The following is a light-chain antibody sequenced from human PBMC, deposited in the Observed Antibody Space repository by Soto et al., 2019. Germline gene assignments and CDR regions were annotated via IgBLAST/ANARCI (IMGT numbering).Light chain of an antibody. Sequence: DIEMTQSPSTLSASVGDRVTITCRASQSISTWLAWYQQKPGKAPRLLIYDASNLESDVPSRFSGSGSGTQSTLTISSLQPDDFATYYCQQCDSYPYTFGQGTNLEI. CDR2: DAS. CDR1: QSISTW. CDR3: QQCDSYPYT. V-gene: IGKV1-5*01. J-gene: IGKJ2*01.